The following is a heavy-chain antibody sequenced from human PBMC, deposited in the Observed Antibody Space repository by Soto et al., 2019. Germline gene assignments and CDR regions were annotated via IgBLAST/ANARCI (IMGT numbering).Heavy chain of an antibody. V-gene: IGHV1-69*06. Sequence: ASVKVSCKASGGTFSSYAISWVRQAPGQGLEWMGGIIPIFGTANYAQKFQGRVTITADKSTSTAYMELSSLRSEDTAVYYCARENSIAGNWFDPWGQGTLVTVSS. CDR2: IIPIFGTA. CDR3: ARENSIAGNWFDP. J-gene: IGHJ5*02. D-gene: IGHD6-6*01. CDR1: GGTFSSYA.